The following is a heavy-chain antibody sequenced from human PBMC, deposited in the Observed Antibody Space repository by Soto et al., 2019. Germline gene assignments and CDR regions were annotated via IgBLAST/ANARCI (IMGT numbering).Heavy chain of an antibody. D-gene: IGHD4-17*01. CDR3: ATRPATVTGGRFDP. CDR2: IYYSGST. V-gene: IGHV4-31*03. Sequence: QVQLQESGPGLVKPSQTLSLTCTVSGGSISSGGYYWSWIRQHPVNGLEWIGYIYYSGSTYYNPSLKSRVTISVDTSKNQFSLKLSSVTAADTAVYYCATRPATVTGGRFDPWGQGTLVTVSS. CDR1: GGSISSGGYY. J-gene: IGHJ5*02.